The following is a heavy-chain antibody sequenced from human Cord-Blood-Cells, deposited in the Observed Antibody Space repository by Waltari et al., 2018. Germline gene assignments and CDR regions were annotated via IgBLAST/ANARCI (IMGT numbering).Heavy chain of an antibody. CDR1: GGSISRSSYY. Sequence: QLQLQESCPGLVKPSETLSLTCSVSGGSISRSSYYWGWIRQPPGKGLEWIGSIYYSGSTYYNPSLKSRVTISVDTSKNQFSLKLSSVTAADTAVYYCARHSRNSSSSLEYWGQGTLVTVSS. V-gene: IGHV4-39*01. D-gene: IGHD6-6*01. CDR3: ARHSRNSSSSLEY. CDR2: IYYSGST. J-gene: IGHJ4*02.